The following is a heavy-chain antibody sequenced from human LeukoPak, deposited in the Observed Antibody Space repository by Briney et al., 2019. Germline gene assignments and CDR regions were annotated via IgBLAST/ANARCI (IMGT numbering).Heavy chain of an antibody. V-gene: IGHV4-59*12. J-gene: IGHJ4*02. CDR3: ARDGYTTGWFPF. CDR2: IYYSGST. D-gene: IGHD6-19*01. CDR1: GGSISSYY. Sequence: SETLSLTCTVSGGSISSYYWSWIRQPPGKGLEWIGYIYYSGSTNHNPSLKSRVTISVDKSKNQFSLKLTSVTAADTAVYYCARDGYTTGWFPFWGRGTLVTVSS.